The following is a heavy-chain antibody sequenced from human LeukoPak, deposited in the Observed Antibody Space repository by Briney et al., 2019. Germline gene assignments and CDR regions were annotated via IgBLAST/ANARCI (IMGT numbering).Heavy chain of an antibody. J-gene: IGHJ4*02. D-gene: IGHD4-11*01. CDR1: LYTFTGYY. CDR2: IKPNRGGT. CDR3: ARDSIVRDYSNSGY. V-gene: IGHV1-2*02. Sequence: ASLKDSCKASLYTFTGYYIYRVRQAPGERLEWVGWIKPNRGGTNYAQKFQSGVTLTPETSLSTACMDMCRLSYDSTAVYYSARDSIVRDYSNSGYWGQGTLVSVSS.